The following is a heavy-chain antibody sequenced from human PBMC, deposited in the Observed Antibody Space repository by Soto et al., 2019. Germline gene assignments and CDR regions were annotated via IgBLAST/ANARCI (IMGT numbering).Heavy chain of an antibody. J-gene: IGHJ6*02. CDR2: IIPIFGTA. CDR3: ARERDGYNYFGMDV. CDR1: GGTFSGYA. V-gene: IGHV1-69*06. Sequence: ASVKVSCKASGGTFSGYAISWVRQAPGQGLEWMGGIIPIFGTANYAQKFQGRVTITADKSTSTAYMELSSLRSEDTAVYYCARERDGYNYFGMDVWGQGTTVTVSS.